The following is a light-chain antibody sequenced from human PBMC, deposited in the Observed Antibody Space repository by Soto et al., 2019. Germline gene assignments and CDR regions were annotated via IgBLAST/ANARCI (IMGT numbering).Light chain of an antibody. CDR3: QHSGDFRWT. CDR1: QSVSSTY. Sequence: DIVSTESPGTLSLSPEERATLPCRASQSVSSTYVAWYQQKSGQAPRLLIYGASSRATGIPDRFSGSGSGTDFTLTISRLEPEDFAVYYCQHSGDFRWTFGQGTKVDIK. J-gene: IGKJ1*01. CDR2: GAS. V-gene: IGKV3-20*01.